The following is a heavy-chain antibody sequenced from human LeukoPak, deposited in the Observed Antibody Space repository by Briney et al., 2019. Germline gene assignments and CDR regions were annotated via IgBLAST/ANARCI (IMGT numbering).Heavy chain of an antibody. CDR1: GYSISSGCY. D-gene: IGHD2-15*01. V-gene: IGHV4-38-2*02. CDR3: ARGYIVVVVAATSWFDP. CDR2: IYHSGST. Sequence: SETLSLTCTVSGYSISSGCYWGWIRQPPGKGLEWIGSIYHSGSTYYNPSLKSRVTISVDTSKNQFSLKLSSVTAADTAVYYCARGYIVVVVAATSWFDPWGQGTLVAVSS. J-gene: IGHJ5*02.